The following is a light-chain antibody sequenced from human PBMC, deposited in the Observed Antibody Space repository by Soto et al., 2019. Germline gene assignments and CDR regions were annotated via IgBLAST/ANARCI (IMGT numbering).Light chain of an antibody. CDR1: QSVGSS. CDR2: GIS. Sequence: EIGMTQSAATLSVSPGERATLSCRAIQSVGSSLAWYQQKPGQAPRLLIYGISTRAPGVSARFSGSGSGSGTEFTLTISSLQSDDFAPYYCQQYNSYPLTFGGGTKVDIK. J-gene: IGKJ4*01. CDR3: QQYNSYPLT. V-gene: IGKV3-15*01.